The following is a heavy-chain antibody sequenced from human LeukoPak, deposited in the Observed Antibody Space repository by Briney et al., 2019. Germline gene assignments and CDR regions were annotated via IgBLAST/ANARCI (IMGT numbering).Heavy chain of an antibody. CDR2: ISGSGGST. CDR3: AKDDTDYDILTGYYMDV. Sequence: GGSLRLSCAASGFSFTNYAMSWVRQAPGKGLEWVSAISGSGGSTYYADSVKGRFTISRDNSKNTLYLQMNSLRAEDTAVYYCAKDDTDYDILTGYYMDVWGKGTTVTVSS. D-gene: IGHD3-9*01. V-gene: IGHV3-23*01. CDR1: GFSFTNYA. J-gene: IGHJ6*03.